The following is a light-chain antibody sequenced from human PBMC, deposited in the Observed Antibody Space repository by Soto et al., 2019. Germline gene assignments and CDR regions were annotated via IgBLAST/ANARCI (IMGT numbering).Light chain of an antibody. CDR3: QEYDGAPIT. V-gene: IGKV3-15*01. J-gene: IGKJ5*01. CDR2: GAS. CDR1: QSVGSN. Sequence: EVVLTQSPGTLSVSPGERATLSCRASQSVGSNVAWYQQKPGQAPRLLIYGASSRATGIPARVSGSGSGTDFTLTISSLQSDDVGVYYCQEYDGAPITFGLGTRLGI.